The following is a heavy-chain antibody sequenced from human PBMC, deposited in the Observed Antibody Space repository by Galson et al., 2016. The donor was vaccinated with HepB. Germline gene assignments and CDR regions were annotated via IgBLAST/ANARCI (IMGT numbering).Heavy chain of an antibody. CDR1: GYNFMNYG. CDR2: SSTKGDT. D-gene: IGHD5-24*01. V-gene: IGHV1-18*04. Sequence: SVKVSCKASGYNFMNYGISWARQAPGQGPEWMGWSSTKGDTNYAQRFQDRVTMTTDTSTSTAYMELRSLRSDDTALYYCARDWSREMPTITDFWGQGTLVTVSS. J-gene: IGHJ4*02. CDR3: ARDWSREMPTITDF.